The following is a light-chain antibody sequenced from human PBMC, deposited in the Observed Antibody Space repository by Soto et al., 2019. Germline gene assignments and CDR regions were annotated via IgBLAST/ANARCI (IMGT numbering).Light chain of an antibody. J-gene: IGLJ3*02. CDR2: EVS. CDR1: SSDVGAYKY. Sequence: QSALTQPPSASGSPGQSVTISCPGTSSDVGAYKYVSWYQQYPGKAPKLMIYEVSKRPSGVPARFSGSKSGNTASLTVSGLQSEDEADYYCTSYIGSDTWVFGGGTKVTVL. V-gene: IGLV2-8*01. CDR3: TSYIGSDTWV.